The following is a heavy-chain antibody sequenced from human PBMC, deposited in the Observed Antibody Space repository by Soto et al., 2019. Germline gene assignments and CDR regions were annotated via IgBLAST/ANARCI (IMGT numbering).Heavy chain of an antibody. CDR2: IIPIFGTA. CDR1: GGTFSSYA. J-gene: IGHJ6*02. V-gene: IGHV1-69*13. Sequence: ASVKVSCKASGGTFSSYAISWVRQAPGQGLEWMGGIIPIFGTANYAQKFQGRVTITADESTSTAYMELSSLRSEDTAVYYCARAYSGYDYRMLPSYHYYGMDVWGQGTTVTVSS. D-gene: IGHD5-12*01. CDR3: ARAYSGYDYRMLPSYHYYGMDV.